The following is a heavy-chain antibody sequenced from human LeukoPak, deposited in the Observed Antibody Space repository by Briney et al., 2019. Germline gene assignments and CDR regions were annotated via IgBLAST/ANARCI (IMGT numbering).Heavy chain of an antibody. CDR3: ARLGGTYYYDSSGYYYPDY. V-gene: IGHV4-39*01. CDR2: IYYSGST. Sequence: SETLSLTCTVSGASISSILYYWGWIRQPPGKGLEWIGTIYYSGSTYYNPSLQSRATISVDTSKNQFSLKLSSVTAADTAVYYCARLGGTYYYDSSGYYYPDYWGQGTLVTVS. J-gene: IGHJ4*02. CDR1: GASISSILYY. D-gene: IGHD3-22*01.